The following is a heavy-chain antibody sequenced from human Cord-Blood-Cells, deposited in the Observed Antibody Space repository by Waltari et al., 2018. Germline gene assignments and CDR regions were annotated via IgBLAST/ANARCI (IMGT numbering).Heavy chain of an antibody. J-gene: IGHJ3*02. Sequence: EVQLVQSGAEVKKPGESRKIPCKGSGHSFTSHWFGWLRTRPGKGLEGMGRIYPGDSDTRYSPSFQGQVTISADKSISTAYLQWSSLKASDTAMYYCAKRGDSSSSSAFDIWGQGTMVTVSS. CDR1: GHSFTSHW. V-gene: IGHV5-51*03. D-gene: IGHD6-6*01. CDR2: IYPGDSDT. CDR3: AKRGDSSSSSAFDI.